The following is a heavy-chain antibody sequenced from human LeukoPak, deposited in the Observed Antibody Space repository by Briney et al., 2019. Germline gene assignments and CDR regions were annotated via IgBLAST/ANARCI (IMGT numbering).Heavy chain of an antibody. Sequence: GRSLRLSCAASGFTFSSHAMHWVRQAPGKGLEWVAVISHEAGNQYYADSVRGRFTISRDNSKNTLSLQMNSLRDEDTALYYCARDYRVGCTSDDCYPIDYWGQGTLVTVSS. V-gene: IGHV3-30*01. J-gene: IGHJ4*02. CDR1: GFTFSSHA. CDR2: ISHEAGNQ. D-gene: IGHD2-21*02. CDR3: ARDYRVGCTSDDCYPIDY.